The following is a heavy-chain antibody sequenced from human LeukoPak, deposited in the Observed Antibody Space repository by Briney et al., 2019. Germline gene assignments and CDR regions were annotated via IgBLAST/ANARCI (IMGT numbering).Heavy chain of an antibody. CDR3: ANSEVVVIIPFDY. D-gene: IGHD3-22*01. V-gene: IGHV4-39*01. Sequence: SETLSLTCTVSGGSISSSSSYWGWIRQPPGKGLEWVGSIYYSGRTYYNSSLRSRVTISVDTSRNQLSLKLSSVTAADTAVYYCANSEVVVIIPFDYWGQGTLVTVSS. J-gene: IGHJ4*02. CDR2: IYYSGRT. CDR1: GGSISSSSSY.